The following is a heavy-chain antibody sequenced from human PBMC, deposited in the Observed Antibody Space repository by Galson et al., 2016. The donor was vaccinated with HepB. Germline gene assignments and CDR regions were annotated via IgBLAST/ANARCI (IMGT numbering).Heavy chain of an antibody. CDR2: INPSGGST. D-gene: IGHD2-2*01. Sequence: SVKVSCKASGDTFSKYNIHWVRQAPGQGLEWLAIINPSGGSTSSAQKFQGRVTITRDTSTSTVYMDLSSLTSEDTAVYFCARGLIVIVPAATYFDYGGQGTLVPVSS. J-gene: IGHJ4*02. V-gene: IGHV1-46*01. CDR1: GDTFSKYN. CDR3: ARGLIVIVPAATYFDY.